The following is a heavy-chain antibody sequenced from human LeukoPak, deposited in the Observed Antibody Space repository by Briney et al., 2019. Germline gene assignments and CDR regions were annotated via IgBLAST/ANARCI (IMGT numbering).Heavy chain of an antibody. J-gene: IGHJ4*02. CDR3: ARDSGWGGYYMPLGPDY. D-gene: IGHD3-3*01. Sequence: GGSLRLSCAASGFTFTSYSMNWVRQAPGKGLEWVSSISSSTSYIYYADSVKGRFTISRDNAKNSLYLQMNSLRAEDTAVYYCARDSGWGGYYMPLGPDYWGQGTLVTVSS. V-gene: IGHV3-21*01. CDR1: GFTFTSYS. CDR2: ISSSTSYI.